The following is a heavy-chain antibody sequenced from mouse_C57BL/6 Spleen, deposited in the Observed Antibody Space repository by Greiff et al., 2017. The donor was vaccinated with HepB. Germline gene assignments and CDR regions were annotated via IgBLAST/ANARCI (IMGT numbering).Heavy chain of an antibody. CDR1: GYAFSSYW. CDR3: ARGGLAQAWFAY. V-gene: IGHV1-80*01. J-gene: IGHJ3*01. Sequence: QVQLQQSGAELVKPGASVKISCKASGYAFSSYWMNWVKQRPGKGLEWIGQIYPGDGDTNYNGKFKGKATLTADKSSSTAYMQLSSLTSEDSAVYFCARGGLAQAWFAYWGQGTLVTVSA. D-gene: IGHD2-4*01. CDR2: IYPGDGDT.